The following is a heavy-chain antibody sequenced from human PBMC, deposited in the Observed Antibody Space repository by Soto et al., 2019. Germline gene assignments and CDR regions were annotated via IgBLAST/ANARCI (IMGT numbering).Heavy chain of an antibody. CDR1: GYAFTTYG. Sequence: QVHLVQSGAEVKKPGASVKVSCKGSGYAFTTYGITWVRQAPGQGLEWMGWISAHKGNTNYAQKLQGRVTVTRDPYTSTAYMELRSLRSDDTAVYYCARGRYGDYWGQGALVTVSS. D-gene: IGHD1-1*01. V-gene: IGHV1-18*01. J-gene: IGHJ4*02. CDR3: ARGRYGDY. CDR2: ISAHKGNT.